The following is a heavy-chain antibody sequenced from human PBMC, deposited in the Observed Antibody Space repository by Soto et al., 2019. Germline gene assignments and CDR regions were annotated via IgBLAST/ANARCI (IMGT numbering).Heavy chain of an antibody. V-gene: IGHV4-59*01. CDR2: IYYSGST. D-gene: IGHD5-12*01. J-gene: IGHJ6*03. Sequence: SETLSLTCTVSGGSISSYYWSWIRQPPGKGLEWIGYIYYSGSTNYNPSPKSGVPISVDTSKNQFSLKLSSVTAADTAVYYCARDRNWGYSGYDYYYYYMDVWGKGTTITVSS. CDR1: GGSISSYY. CDR3: ARDRNWGYSGYDYYYYYMDV.